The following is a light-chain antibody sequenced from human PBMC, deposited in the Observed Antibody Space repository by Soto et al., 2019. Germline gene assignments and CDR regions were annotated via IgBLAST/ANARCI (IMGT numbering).Light chain of an antibody. CDR2: DAS. J-gene: IGKJ3*01. Sequence: DIQMTQSPSSLSASVGDRVTITCQASQDISNYLNWYQQKPGKAPKLLIYDASNLETGVPPRFSGSGSGTDFTFTISSLQPEVIATYYCQQYDNLLRFTFGPGTKVDIK. V-gene: IGKV1-33*01. CDR1: QDISNY. CDR3: QQYDNLLRFT.